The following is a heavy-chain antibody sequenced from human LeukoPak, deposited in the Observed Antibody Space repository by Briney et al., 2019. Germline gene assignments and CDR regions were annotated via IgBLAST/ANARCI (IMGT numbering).Heavy chain of an antibody. CDR2: ISYDGSNI. CDR1: GFTFSGYT. V-gene: IGHV3-30-3*01. CDR3: AREGSFGELLPFDY. J-gene: IGHJ4*02. D-gene: IGHD3-10*01. Sequence: PGGSLRLSCAASGFTFSGYTMHWVRQAPGKGLEWVALISYDGSNIYYADSVKGRFTISRDNSRNTLYLQINSLRAEDTAVYYCAREGSFGELLPFDYWGQGTLVTVSS.